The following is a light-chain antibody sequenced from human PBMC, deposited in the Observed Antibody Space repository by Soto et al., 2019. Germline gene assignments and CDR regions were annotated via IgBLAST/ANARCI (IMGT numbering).Light chain of an antibody. V-gene: IGKV3-20*01. CDR3: QQYDNSPWT. Sequence: EIVLTQSPGTLSLSPGERATLSCRASQSVSSSFLAWYQQKPGQAPRLLIYGASSRATGIPDRFSGSGSGTDFTLTISRLEPEDCAVYSCQQYDNSPWTFGQGTKVEIK. J-gene: IGKJ1*01. CDR2: GAS. CDR1: QSVSSSF.